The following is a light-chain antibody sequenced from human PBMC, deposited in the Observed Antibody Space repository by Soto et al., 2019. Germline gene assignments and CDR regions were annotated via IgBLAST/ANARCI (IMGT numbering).Light chain of an antibody. CDR1: QSISYW. CDR3: QQYNSYSWT. J-gene: IGKJ1*01. Sequence: DIQMTQFPSTLSASVGDRVTITCRASQSISYWLAWYQQKPGKAPKLLIYDASSLDRGVPSRFSGSGSGTEFTLTISSLQPDDFATYYCQQYNSYSWTFGQGTKV. CDR2: DAS. V-gene: IGKV1-5*01.